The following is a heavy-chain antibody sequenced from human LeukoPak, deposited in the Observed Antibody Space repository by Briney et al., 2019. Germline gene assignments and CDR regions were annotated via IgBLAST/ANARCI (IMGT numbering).Heavy chain of an antibody. V-gene: IGHV3-23*01. Sequence: PGGSLGLSCAASGFTFSSYAMSWVRQAPGKGLEWVSAISGSGGSTYYADSVKGRFTISRDNSKNTLYLQMNSLRAEDTAVYYCAKDSPIVGATAHSDDYWGQGTLVTVSS. J-gene: IGHJ4*02. CDR1: GFTFSSYA. D-gene: IGHD1-26*01. CDR3: AKDSPIVGATAHSDDY. CDR2: ISGSGGST.